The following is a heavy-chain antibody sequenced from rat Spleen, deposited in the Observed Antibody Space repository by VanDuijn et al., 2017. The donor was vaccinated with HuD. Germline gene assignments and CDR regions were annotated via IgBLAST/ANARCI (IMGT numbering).Heavy chain of an antibody. D-gene: IGHD1-6*01. CDR2: IWTGGST. CDR1: GFLLTDYS. Sequence: QVQMKESGPGLVQPSQTLSLTCTVSGFLLTDYSIHWVRQSPGKGLEWMGVIWTGGSTDYNSALKSRLSISRDTSKSQVFLKMNSLQTEDIATYYRDRDRALYYGLDYWGQGVMVTVSS. CDR3: DRDRALYYGLDY. V-gene: IGHV2-30*01. J-gene: IGHJ2*01.